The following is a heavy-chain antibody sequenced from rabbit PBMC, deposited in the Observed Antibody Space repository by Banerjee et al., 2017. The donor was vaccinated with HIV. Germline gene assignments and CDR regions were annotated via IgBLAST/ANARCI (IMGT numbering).Heavy chain of an antibody. CDR2: IYTGSSGNT. V-gene: IGHV1S45*01. CDR1: GIDFSSYYY. CDR3: ARVTGYGITSGHPTRLDL. D-gene: IGHD1-1*01. Sequence: QEQLEETGGGLVQPGGSLTLTCKASGIDFSSYYYMCWVRQAPGKGLEWIACIYTGSSGNTYYASWAKGRFTISKTSSSTVDLQMTSLTAADTATYFCARVTGYGITSGHPTRLDLWGPGTLVTVS. J-gene: IGHJ3*01.